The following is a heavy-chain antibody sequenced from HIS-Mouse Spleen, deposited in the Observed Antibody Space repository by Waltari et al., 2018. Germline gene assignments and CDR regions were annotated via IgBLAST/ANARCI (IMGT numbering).Heavy chain of an antibody. CDR3: ARDSYSSSWYYYYGMDV. V-gene: IGHV4-39*07. CDR1: GGSISSSSYY. CDR2: IYYSVST. D-gene: IGHD6-13*01. Sequence: QLQLQESGPGLVKPSETLSLTCTVSGGSISSSSYYWGWIRQPPGKGLEWIGSIYYSVSTYYNPSLQSRVTISVDTSKNQFSLKLSSVTAADTAVYYCARDSYSSSWYYYYGMDVWGQGTTVTVSS. J-gene: IGHJ6*02.